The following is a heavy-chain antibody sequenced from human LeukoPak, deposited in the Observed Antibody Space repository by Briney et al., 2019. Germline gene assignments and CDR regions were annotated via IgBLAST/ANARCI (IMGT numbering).Heavy chain of an antibody. J-gene: IGHJ3*01. CDR3: ARHYTMSPDASDL. CDR2: IYYSGST. CDR1: GGSISSYY. V-gene: IGHV4-59*08. Sequence: KPSETLSLTCTVSGGSISSYYWSWIRQPPGKGLEWIGYIYYSGSTNYNPSLKSRVTISVDTSKNQFSLKLSSVTAADTAVYYCARHYTMSPDASDLWGQGTMVTVPS. D-gene: IGHD3-10*02.